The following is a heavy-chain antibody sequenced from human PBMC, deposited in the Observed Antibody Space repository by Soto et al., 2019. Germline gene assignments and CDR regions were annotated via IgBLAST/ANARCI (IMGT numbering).Heavy chain of an antibody. D-gene: IGHD2-21*01. CDR2: VSAYNGNT. CDR3: ASTGSYPIAYCGGDCSYYFAY. Sequence: ASVKVSCKASGYTFTSYGIGWVRQAPGQGLEWMGWVSAYNGNTNYAQKLQGRVTMTTDTSTSTAYMELRSLRSDDTAVYYCASTGSYPIAYCGGDCSYYFAYWGQGTLVTVSS. CDR1: GYTFTSYG. J-gene: IGHJ4*02. V-gene: IGHV1-18*01.